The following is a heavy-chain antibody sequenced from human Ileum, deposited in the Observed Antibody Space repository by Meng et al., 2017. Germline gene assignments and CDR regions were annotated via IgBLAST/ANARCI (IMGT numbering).Heavy chain of an antibody. D-gene: IGHD2-21*02. V-gene: IGHV3-30*04. CDR3: ARQTVILDY. CDR1: GFTFNTYA. CDR2: ISYDGSKI. Sequence: GGSLRLSCAASGFTFNTYAMHWVRQAPGKGLEWVAVISYDGSKIFYGDSVEGRFTISRDDSKNRVYLQVKSLRAEDTAVYYCARQTVILDYWGQGTLVTVSS. J-gene: IGHJ4*02.